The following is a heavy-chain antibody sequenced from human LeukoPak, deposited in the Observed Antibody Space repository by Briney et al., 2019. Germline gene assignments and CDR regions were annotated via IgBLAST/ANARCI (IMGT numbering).Heavy chain of an antibody. D-gene: IGHD2-2*01. CDR3: ATGTSSTSSRKRDAFDI. Sequence: ETLSLTCAVYGGSFSGYYWSWVRQAPGKGLEWVSAISGSGGSTYYADSVKGRFTISRDNSKNTLYLQMNSLRAEDTAVYYCATGTSSTSSRKRDAFDIWGQGTMVTVSS. CDR2: ISGSGGST. V-gene: IGHV3-23*01. CDR1: GGSFSGYY. J-gene: IGHJ3*02.